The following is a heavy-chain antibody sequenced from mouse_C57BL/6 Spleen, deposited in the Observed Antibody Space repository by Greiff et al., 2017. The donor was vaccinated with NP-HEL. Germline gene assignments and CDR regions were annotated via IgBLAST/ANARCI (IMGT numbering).Heavy chain of an antibody. CDR1: GYSITSGYY. Sequence: EVKLQESGPGLVKPSQSLSLTCSVTGYSITSGYYWNWIRQFPGNKLEWMGYISYDGSNNYNPSLKNRISITRDTSKNQFFLKLNSVTTEDTATYFGAALVLLRFAYWGQGTLVTVSA. D-gene: IGHD1-1*01. CDR3: AALVLLRFAY. J-gene: IGHJ3*01. CDR2: ISYDGSN. V-gene: IGHV3-6*01.